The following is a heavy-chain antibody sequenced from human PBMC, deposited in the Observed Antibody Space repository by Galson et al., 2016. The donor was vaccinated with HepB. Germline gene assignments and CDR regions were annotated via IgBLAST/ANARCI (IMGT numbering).Heavy chain of an antibody. CDR1: GGSISDYY. CDR2: IYYSGST. V-gene: IGHV4-59*01. D-gene: IGHD5-18*01. Sequence: TLSLTCTVSGGSISDYYWSWIRQPPGKGLEWIGYIYYSGSTNYNPSLESRVTISGDTSKNQFSLRLSSVTAADTAIYYCARSMGYSFNSGFDWFDPWGQGTLVTVSS. CDR3: ARSMGYSFNSGFDWFDP. J-gene: IGHJ5*02.